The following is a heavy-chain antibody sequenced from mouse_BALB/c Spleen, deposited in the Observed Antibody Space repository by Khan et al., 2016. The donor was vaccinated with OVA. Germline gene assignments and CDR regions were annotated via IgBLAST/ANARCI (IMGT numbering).Heavy chain of an antibody. J-gene: IGHJ4*01. CDR1: GFTFSSNT. CDR2: ITNGGGNT. CDR3: ARIPTFITTALDY. D-gene: IGHD1-2*01. Sequence: VMLVESGGGLVQPGGSLKLSCAASGFTFSSNTMSWVRQTPEKRLEWVAYITNGGGNTYYPDTVKGRFTISRDNAKNTLYLQMRSLKSEDTAMYYCARIPTFITTALDYWGQGTSVTVSS. V-gene: IGHV5-12-2*01.